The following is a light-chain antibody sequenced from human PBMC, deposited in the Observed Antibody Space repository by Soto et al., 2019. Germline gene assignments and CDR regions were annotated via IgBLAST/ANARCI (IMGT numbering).Light chain of an antibody. J-gene: IGKJ1*01. V-gene: IGKV3-20*01. CDR1: QSLNSNF. CDR3: QQYDRSPGT. CDR2: DTS. Sequence: ENVLTQSPGTLSLSPGERATLSCRASQSLNSNFLAWYQRKPGQPPRLLIFDTSSRASGIPDRFSGSGSGTDFTLTINSLEPEDFVVYCCQQYDRSPGTFGQGTKVEIK.